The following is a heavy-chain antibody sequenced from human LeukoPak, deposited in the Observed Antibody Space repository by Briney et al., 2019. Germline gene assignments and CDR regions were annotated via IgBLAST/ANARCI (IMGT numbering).Heavy chain of an antibody. CDR1: EFTFSSYS. V-gene: IGHV3-21*01. CDR3: ACIAVAHDNDAFDI. J-gene: IGHJ3*02. Sequence: PGGSLRLSCAASEFTFSSYSMNWVRQAPGKGLEWVSCISTSSSYIYYADSVKGRFTTSRDNAKNSLYLQMNSLRAEGTAVYYCACIAVAHDNDAFDIWGQGTMVTVSS. CDR2: ISTSSSYI. D-gene: IGHD6-19*01.